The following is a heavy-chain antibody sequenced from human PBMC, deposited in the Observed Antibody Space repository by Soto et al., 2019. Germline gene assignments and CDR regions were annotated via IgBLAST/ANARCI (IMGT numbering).Heavy chain of an antibody. J-gene: IGHJ4*02. D-gene: IGHD2-2*01. CDR3: ARDSLRAVVPAANRYDY. CDR2: IWYDGSNK. V-gene: IGHV3-33*01. CDR1: GFTFSSYG. Sequence: PGGSLRLSCAASGFTFSSYGMHWVRQAPGKGLEWVAVIWYDGSNKYYADSVKGRFTISRDNSKNTLYLQMNSLRAEDTAVYYYARDSLRAVVPAANRYDYWGQGTLVTVSS.